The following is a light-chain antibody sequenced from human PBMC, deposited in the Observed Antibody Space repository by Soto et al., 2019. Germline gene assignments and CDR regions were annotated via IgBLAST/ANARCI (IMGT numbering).Light chain of an antibody. J-gene: IGKJ2*01. CDR2: GAS. Sequence: EIVMTQSPATLSVSPGDRATLSCTASQSVNSDLAWYQQKPGQSPRLLIYGASTRATGVPARFSGSGSGTEFTLTITSLQSEDFATYYCQQSYKTPHTFGQGTKLETK. V-gene: IGKV3-15*01. CDR1: QSVNSD. CDR3: QQSYKTPHT.